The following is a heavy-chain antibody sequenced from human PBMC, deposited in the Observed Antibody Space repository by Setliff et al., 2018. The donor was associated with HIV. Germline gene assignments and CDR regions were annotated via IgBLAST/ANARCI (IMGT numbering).Heavy chain of an antibody. CDR1: GYTFTSYG. J-gene: IGHJ4*02. CDR3: ASDGAPYYYGSGGWVGY. V-gene: IGHV1-18*01. CDR2: ISAYNGNT. Sequence: GASVKVSCKASGYTFTSYGISWVRQAPGQGLEWMGWISAYNGNTNYAQKLQGRVTMTTDTSTSTAYMELRSLRSDDTAVYYCASDGAPYYYGSGGWVGYWGQGTLVTVSS. D-gene: IGHD3-10*01.